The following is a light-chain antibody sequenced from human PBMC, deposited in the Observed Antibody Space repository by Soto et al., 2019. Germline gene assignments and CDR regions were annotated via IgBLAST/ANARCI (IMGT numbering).Light chain of an antibody. V-gene: IGLV1-51*01. CDR3: GTWDSSLSAYV. Sequence: QSVLTQPPSVYMAPGQKVTISCSGSSSNIGNNYVSWYQQLPGTGPKLLIYDTNKRPSGTPDRFSGSKSGTSATLGITGLQTGDEADYYCGTWDSSLSAYVFGTGTKLTV. CDR2: DTN. CDR1: SSNIGNNY. J-gene: IGLJ1*01.